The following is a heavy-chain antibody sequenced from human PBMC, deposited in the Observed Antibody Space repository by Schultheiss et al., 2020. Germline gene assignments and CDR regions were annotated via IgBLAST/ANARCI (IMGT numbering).Heavy chain of an antibody. V-gene: IGHV3-23*01. Sequence: GGSLRLSCAASGFTFSSYAMSWVRQAPGKGLEWVSGISWNSGSTYYADSVKGRFTISRDNSKNTLYLQMNSLRAEDTAVYYCAKNLSPQDSSGWHNWFDPWGQGTLVTVSS. CDR1: GFTFSSYA. J-gene: IGHJ5*02. CDR3: AKNLSPQDSSGWHNWFDP. CDR2: ISWNSGST. D-gene: IGHD6-19*01.